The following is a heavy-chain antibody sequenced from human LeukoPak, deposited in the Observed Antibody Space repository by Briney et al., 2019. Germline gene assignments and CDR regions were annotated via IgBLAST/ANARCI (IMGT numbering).Heavy chain of an antibody. J-gene: IGHJ6*02. CDR2: IYSGGST. CDR3: GRELLWFGGGGVDV. D-gene: IGHD3-10*01. V-gene: IGHV3-53*01. CDR1: GFTVSSNY. Sequence: GGSLRPSCAASGFTVSSNYMSWVRQAPGKGLEWVSVIYSGGSTYYADSVKGRFTISRDNAKNSLYLQMNSLRAEDTAIYYCGRELLWFGGGGVDVWGQGTTVTVSS.